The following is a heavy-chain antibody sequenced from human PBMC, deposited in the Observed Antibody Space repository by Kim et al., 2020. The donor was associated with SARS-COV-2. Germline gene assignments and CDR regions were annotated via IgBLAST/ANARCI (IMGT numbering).Heavy chain of an antibody. D-gene: IGHD4-17*01. CDR2: IHYSGTT. CDR1: GASVSTFF. J-gene: IGHJ4*02. Sequence: SETLSLTCNVSGASVSTFFWSWIRQPPGQGLEWLGHIHYSGTTKYNPSLKSRVVMSLDTSTNQFSLKLSSVTAADTAIYYCARGDGEHFENWGQGTLVTVSS. CDR3: ARGDGEHFEN. V-gene: IGHV4-59*02.